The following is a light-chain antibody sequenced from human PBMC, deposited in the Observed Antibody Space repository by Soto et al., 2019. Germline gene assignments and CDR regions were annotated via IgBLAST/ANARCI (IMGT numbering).Light chain of an antibody. Sequence: DIHMTQSPSSLSVSVGDRVTITCRTSQNINAWLAWYQQRPGQAPKLLIYDASTVQSGVPSRFSGSGSGTEFTLTISSLQPDDFATYYCQQYKDDAWTFGQGTRVEIK. J-gene: IGKJ1*01. V-gene: IGKV1-5*01. CDR3: QQYKDDAWT. CDR1: QNINAW. CDR2: DAS.